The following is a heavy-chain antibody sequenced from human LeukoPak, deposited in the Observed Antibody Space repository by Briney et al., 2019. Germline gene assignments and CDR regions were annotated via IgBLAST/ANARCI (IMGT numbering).Heavy chain of an antibody. V-gene: IGHV1-8*02. CDR1: GYTFTSYG. CDR3: ARGYSGSGSYLGYYYYYYMDV. CDR2: MNPNSGNT. J-gene: IGHJ6*03. D-gene: IGHD3-10*01. Sequence: GASVKVSCKASGYTFTSYGISWVRQAPGQGLEWMGWMNPNSGNTGYAQKFQGRVTMTRNTSISTAYMELSSLRSEDTAVYYCARGYSGSGSYLGYYYYYYMDVWGKGTTVTISS.